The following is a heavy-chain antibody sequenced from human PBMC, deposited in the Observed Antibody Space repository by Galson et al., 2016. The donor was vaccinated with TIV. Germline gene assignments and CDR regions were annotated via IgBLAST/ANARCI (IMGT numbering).Heavy chain of an antibody. Sequence: SVKVSCKASGGTFSSFVVTWVRQAPGQGLEWMGGIIPLVGEAHYAQKFQGRVTISADESTSTVYMELRSLRSGDPAVYYCAKCRNTAMDTYYYYYGLDVWGQGTTVTVSS. D-gene: IGHD5-18*01. CDR3: AKCRNTAMDTYYYYYGLDV. CDR1: GGTFSSFV. CDR2: IIPLVGEA. V-gene: IGHV1-69*13. J-gene: IGHJ6*02.